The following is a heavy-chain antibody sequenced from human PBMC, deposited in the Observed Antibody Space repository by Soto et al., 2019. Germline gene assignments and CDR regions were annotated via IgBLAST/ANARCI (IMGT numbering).Heavy chain of an antibody. V-gene: IGHV3-33*01. CDR2: IWYDGSNK. Sequence: GSLRLCCSASGFSFSIYGMHWVRQAAGKGLEWVAVIWYDGSNKYYADSVKGRFTISRDNSKNTLYLQMNSLRAEDTAVYYCATIAAADIDPGMDVWGQGTTVTVSS. J-gene: IGHJ6*02. CDR3: ATIAAADIDPGMDV. D-gene: IGHD6-13*01. CDR1: GFSFSIYG.